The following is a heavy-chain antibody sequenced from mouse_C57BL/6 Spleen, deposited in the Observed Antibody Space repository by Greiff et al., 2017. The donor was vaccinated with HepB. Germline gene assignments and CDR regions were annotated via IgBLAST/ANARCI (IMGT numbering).Heavy chain of an antibody. Sequence: VQRVESGPELVKPGASVKISCKASGYAFSSSWMNWVKQRPGKGLEWIGRIYPGDGDTNYNGKFKGKATLTADKSSSTAYMQLSSLTSEDSAVYFCARWGYGSSYVAMDYWGQGTSVTVSS. V-gene: IGHV1-82*01. J-gene: IGHJ4*01. D-gene: IGHD1-1*01. CDR1: GYAFSSSW. CDR3: ARWGYGSSYVAMDY. CDR2: IYPGDGDT.